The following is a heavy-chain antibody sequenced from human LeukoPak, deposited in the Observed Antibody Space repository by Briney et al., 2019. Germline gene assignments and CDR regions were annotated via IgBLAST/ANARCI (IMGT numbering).Heavy chain of an antibody. CDR1: GFTFNTYA. V-gene: IGHV3-33*01. D-gene: IGHD6-13*01. J-gene: IGHJ4*02. CDR2: VWYDGSDT. CDR3: ARGGSTWCYFDY. Sequence: QPGRSLRLSCAASGFTFNTYAMHWVRQAPGKGLEWVAVVWYDGSDTYYGDSVKGRFTISRDNSKNTLYPQMNSLRGEDTAVYYCARGGSTWCYFDYWGQGTLVTVSS.